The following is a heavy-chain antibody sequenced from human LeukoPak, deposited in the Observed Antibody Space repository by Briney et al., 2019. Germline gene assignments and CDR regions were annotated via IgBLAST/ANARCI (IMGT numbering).Heavy chain of an antibody. CDR1: GYTFTGYC. CDR2: INPNSGGT. D-gene: IGHD6-13*01. V-gene: IGHV1-2*02. Sequence: ASVKVSCKASGYTFTGYCMHWVRQAPGQGLEWMGWINPNSGGTNYAQKFQGRVTMTRDTSISTAYMELSRLRSDDTAVYYCAREGQQLVRTDAFDIWGQGTMVTVSS. J-gene: IGHJ3*02. CDR3: AREGQQLVRTDAFDI.